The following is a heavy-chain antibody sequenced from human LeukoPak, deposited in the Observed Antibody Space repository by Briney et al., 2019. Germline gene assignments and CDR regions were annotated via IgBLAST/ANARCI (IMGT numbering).Heavy chain of an antibody. CDR2: ISWNSGSI. CDR1: GFTFDDYA. Sequence: QPGGSLRLSCAASGFTFDDYAMHWVRQAPGKGLEWVSGISWNSGSIGYADSVKGRFTISRDNAKNSLYLQMNSLRAEDTALYYCAKAIPTRSAFDYWGQGTLVTVSS. D-gene: IGHD3-10*01. V-gene: IGHV3-9*01. CDR3: AKAIPTRSAFDY. J-gene: IGHJ4*02.